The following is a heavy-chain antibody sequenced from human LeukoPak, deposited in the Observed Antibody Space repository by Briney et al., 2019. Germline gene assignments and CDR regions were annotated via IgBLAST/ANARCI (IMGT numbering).Heavy chain of an antibody. D-gene: IGHD1-26*01. J-gene: IGHJ5*02. Sequence: GGSLRLSCAASGFTFSSYWMHWVRQAPRKGLVWVSRINTDGSSTSYADSVKGRFTISRDNAKNTLYLQMNSLRAEDTAVYYCARGTYGLRIDNWFDPWGQGTLVTVSS. CDR2: INTDGSST. CDR1: GFTFSSYW. V-gene: IGHV3-74*01. CDR3: ARGTYGLRIDNWFDP.